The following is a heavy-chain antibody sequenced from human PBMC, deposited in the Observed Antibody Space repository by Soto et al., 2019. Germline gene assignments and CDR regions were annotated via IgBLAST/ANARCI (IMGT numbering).Heavy chain of an antibody. CDR1: GGSFSGYY. CDR2: INHSGST. D-gene: IGHD3-3*01. CDR3: ARANRMFWSGYYRAGWFGP. J-gene: IGHJ5*02. V-gene: IGHV4-34*01. Sequence: PSETLSLTCAVYGGSFSGYYWSWIRQPPGKGLEWIGEINHSGSTNYNPSLKSRVTISVDTSKNQFSLKLSSVTAADTAVYYCARANRMFWSGYYRAGWFGPWGRGTLATVSS.